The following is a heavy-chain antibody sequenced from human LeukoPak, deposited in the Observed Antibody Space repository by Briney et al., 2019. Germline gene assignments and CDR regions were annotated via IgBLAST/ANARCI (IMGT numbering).Heavy chain of an antibody. Sequence: ASVTVSCKASGYTFTSYYIHWVRQAPGQGLEWMGIINPSGGSTTYAQKFQGRVTMTRDTSTSTVYMELSSLKSEDTAVYYCARDSGGSHDYWGQGTLVTVSS. CDR2: INPSGGST. D-gene: IGHD2-15*01. J-gene: IGHJ4*02. CDR3: ARDSGGSHDY. CDR1: GYTFTSYY. V-gene: IGHV1-46*01.